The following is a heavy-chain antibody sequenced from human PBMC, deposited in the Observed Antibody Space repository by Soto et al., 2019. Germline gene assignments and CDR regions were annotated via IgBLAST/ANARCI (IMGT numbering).Heavy chain of an antibody. J-gene: IGHJ4*02. Sequence: QVRLVESGGGVVQPGRSLRLSCAASGFTFSSYGMHWVRQAPGKGLEWVAVIWYDGSNKYYADSVKGRFTISRDNSKNTLYLQMNSLRAEDTAVYYCARRGGATRSLVGDYWGQGTLVTVSS. V-gene: IGHV3-33*01. CDR1: GFTFSSYG. CDR3: ARRGGATRSLVGDY. D-gene: IGHD1-26*01. CDR2: IWYDGSNK.